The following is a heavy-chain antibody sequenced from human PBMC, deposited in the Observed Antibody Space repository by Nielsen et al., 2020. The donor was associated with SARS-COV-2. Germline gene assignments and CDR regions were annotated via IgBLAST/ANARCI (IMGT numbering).Heavy chain of an antibody. CDR3: ARDLDNWNFDY. D-gene: IGHD1-20*01. CDR1: GFTFSSYA. J-gene: IGHJ4*02. CDR2: IWFDGSNK. V-gene: IGHV3-33*08. Sequence: GESLKISCAASGFTFSSYAMSWVRQAPGKGLEWMAVIWFDGSNKYYADSVKGRFTISRDNSKNTLYLQMNSLRAEDTAVYYCARDLDNWNFDYWGQGTLVTVSS.